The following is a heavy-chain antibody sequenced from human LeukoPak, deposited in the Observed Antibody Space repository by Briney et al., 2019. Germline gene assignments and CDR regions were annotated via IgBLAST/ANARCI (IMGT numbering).Heavy chain of an antibody. CDR3: AREFDYDSYYYGMDV. CDR2: IYSGGST. CDR1: GFTVSSNY. D-gene: IGHD3-22*01. V-gene: IGHV3-53*01. Sequence: PGGSLRLSCAASGFTVSSNYMSWVRQAPGKGLEWVSVIYSGGSTYYADSVKGRFTISRDNSKNTLYLQMNSLRAEDTDVYYCAREFDYDSYYYGMDVWGQGTTVTVSS. J-gene: IGHJ6*02.